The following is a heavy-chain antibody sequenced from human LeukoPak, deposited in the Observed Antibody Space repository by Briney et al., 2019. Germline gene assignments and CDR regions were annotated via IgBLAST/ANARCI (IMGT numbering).Heavy chain of an antibody. V-gene: IGHV1-8*03. J-gene: IGHJ4*02. CDR1: GYTLTSYD. CDR2: MNPNSGNT. CDR3: ARDPPYSSSPRVFDY. Sequence: ASVKASCKAPGYTLTSYDINWVRQATGQGLEWMGWMNPNSGNTGYAQKFQGRVTITRNTSISTAYMELSSPRSEDTAVYYCARDPPYSSSPRVFDYWGQGTLVTVSS. D-gene: IGHD6-6*01.